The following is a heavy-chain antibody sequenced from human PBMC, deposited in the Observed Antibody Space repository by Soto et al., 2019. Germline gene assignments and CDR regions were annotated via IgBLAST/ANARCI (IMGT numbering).Heavy chain of an antibody. V-gene: IGHV1-18*01. CDR3: ARDSSTNYYDSSGYSNFDY. CDR2: ISANKGNT. Sequence: ASVKVSCKASGYTFTTYGISWVRQAPGQGLEWMGWISANKGNTNYAQKFQGRVTMTTDTSTTTAYMELRSLRSDDTAVYYCARDSSTNYYDSSGYSNFDYWGQGTLVTVSS. J-gene: IGHJ4*02. D-gene: IGHD3-22*01. CDR1: GYTFTTYG.